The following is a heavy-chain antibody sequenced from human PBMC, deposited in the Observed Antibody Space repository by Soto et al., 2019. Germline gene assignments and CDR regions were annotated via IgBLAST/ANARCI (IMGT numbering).Heavy chain of an antibody. D-gene: IGHD3-3*01. Sequence: AASVKVSCKASGYTFTGYYMHWVRQAPGQGLEWMGWINPNSGGTNYAQKFQGRVTMTRDTSISTAYMELSRLRSDDTAVYYCGTMSGYYYYGMDVWGQGTTVTVSS. CDR1: GYTFTGYY. CDR3: GTMSGYYYYGMDV. CDR2: INPNSGGT. V-gene: IGHV1-2*02. J-gene: IGHJ6*02.